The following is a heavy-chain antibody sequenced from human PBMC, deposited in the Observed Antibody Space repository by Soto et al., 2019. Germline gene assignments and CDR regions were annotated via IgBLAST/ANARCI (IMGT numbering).Heavy chain of an antibody. CDR2: ISGSGGTT. J-gene: IGHJ3*02. Sequence: GGSLRLSCAASGFTFSNYPMSWVRQALGKGLEWVSSISGSGGTTYYADSVKGRFTISRDNSENTLYLQMNSLRAEDTAIYYCARRQTTVSHWQAFDIWGRGTMVTVSS. D-gene: IGHD4-17*01. CDR1: GFTFSNYP. CDR3: ARRQTTVSHWQAFDI. V-gene: IGHV3-23*01.